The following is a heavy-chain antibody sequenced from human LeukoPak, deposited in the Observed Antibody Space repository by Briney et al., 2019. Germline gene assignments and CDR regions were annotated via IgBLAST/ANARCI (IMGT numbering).Heavy chain of an antibody. D-gene: IGHD3-10*01. CDR1: GYTFTSYD. J-gene: IGHJ6*02. Sequence: ASVKVSCKASGYTFTSYDINWVRQATGQGLEWMGWMNPNSGNTGYAQKFQGRVTMTRNTSISTAYMELGSLRSEDTAVYYCASQRITMVRGVINLYGMDVWGQGTTVTVSS. V-gene: IGHV1-8*01. CDR3: ASQRITMVRGVINLYGMDV. CDR2: MNPNSGNT.